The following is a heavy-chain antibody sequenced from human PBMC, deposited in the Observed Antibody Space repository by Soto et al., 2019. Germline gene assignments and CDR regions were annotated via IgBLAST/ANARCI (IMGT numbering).Heavy chain of an antibody. D-gene: IGHD1-1*01. V-gene: IGHV3-23*01. Sequence: PGGSLRLSCAASGFTFSSYAMSWVRQAPGKGLEWVSAISGSGGSTYYADSVKGRFTISRDNSKNTLYLQMNSLRAEDTAVYYFAKDWIGLSFFSPWNYFDYWGQGTLVTVSS. CDR3: AKDWIGLSFFSPWNYFDY. J-gene: IGHJ4*02. CDR1: GFTFSSYA. CDR2: ISGSGGST.